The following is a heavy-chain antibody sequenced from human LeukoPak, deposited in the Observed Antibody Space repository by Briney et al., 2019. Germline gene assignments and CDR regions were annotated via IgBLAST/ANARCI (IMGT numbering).Heavy chain of an antibody. CDR1: GFSFGNYA. J-gene: IGHJ3*01. CDR3: GKDPNGNFIGAFDF. Sequence: PGGSLRLSCAASGFSFGNYAMTWIRQAPERGLEWVSSISVDGGDIKYTDSAKGRFTISRDNSKGTLYLQMDSLRVEDTAVYYCGKDPNGNFIGAFDFWGQGTMVTVSS. D-gene: IGHD4-23*01. V-gene: IGHV3-23*01. CDR2: ISVDGGDI.